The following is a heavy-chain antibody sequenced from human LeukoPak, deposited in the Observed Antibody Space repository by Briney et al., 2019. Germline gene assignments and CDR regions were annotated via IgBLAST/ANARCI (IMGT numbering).Heavy chain of an antibody. D-gene: IGHD3-10*01. CDR2: IDYSGNT. CDR3: ARKVMVRGVIIRRSNYFDY. V-gene: IGHV4-59*12. CDR1: GGSISSYG. Sequence: PSETLSLTCTVSGGSISSYGWSWIRQPPEKGLEWIGYIDYSGNTNYNPSLKSRVTISVDTSKNQFSLKLSSVTAADTAVYYCARKVMVRGVIIRRSNYFDYWGQGILVTVSS. J-gene: IGHJ4*02.